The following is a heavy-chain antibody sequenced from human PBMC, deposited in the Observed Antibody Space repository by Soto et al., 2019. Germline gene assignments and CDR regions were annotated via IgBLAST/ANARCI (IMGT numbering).Heavy chain of an antibody. J-gene: IGHJ4*02. CDR3: ARSGHLFDY. D-gene: IGHD3-10*01. CDR1: GGSFNDYY. V-gene: IGHV4-34*01. Sequence: QVQLQQWGAGLLKPSETLSLTCAVYGGSFNDYYWSWIRQPPGKGREWIGEINHTGHTNYTPSLKRRVTISVDTSKNQFSLKLSSVTAADTAVYYCARSGHLFDYWGQGILVTVSS. CDR2: INHTGHT.